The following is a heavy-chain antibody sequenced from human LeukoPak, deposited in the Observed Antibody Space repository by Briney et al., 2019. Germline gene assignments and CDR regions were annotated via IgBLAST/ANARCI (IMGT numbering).Heavy chain of an antibody. CDR2: IYYSGST. CDR1: GGSISSYY. Sequence: SETLSLTCTVSGGSISSYYWSWIRQPPGKGLEWIGYIYYSGSTSYNPSLRSRVTISVDTSKNQFSLKLYSVTAADTAVYYCARAGTLQSNPSAFDIWGQGTMVTVSS. V-gene: IGHV4-59*01. CDR3: ARAGTLQSNPSAFDI. D-gene: IGHD5-24*01. J-gene: IGHJ3*02.